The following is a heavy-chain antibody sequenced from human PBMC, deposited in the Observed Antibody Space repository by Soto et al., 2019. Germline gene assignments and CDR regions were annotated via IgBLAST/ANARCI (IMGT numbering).Heavy chain of an antibody. CDR2: IGLGSSTK. Sequence: PGGSLRLSCAASGFTFRNYGMNWVRQAPGKGLEWVSYIGLGSSTKYYADSVEGRFTISRDNAKNSLYLQMNSLRAEDTAVYYCARDQLYYNDISGRPLNAFDVWG. CDR3: ARDQLYYNDISGRPLNAFDV. V-gene: IGHV3-48*01. D-gene: IGHD3-22*01. J-gene: IGHJ3*01. CDR1: GFTFRNYG.